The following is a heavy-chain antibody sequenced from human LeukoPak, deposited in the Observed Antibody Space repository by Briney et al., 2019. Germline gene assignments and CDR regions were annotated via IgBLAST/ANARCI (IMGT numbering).Heavy chain of an antibody. D-gene: IGHD3-16*02. CDR2: INPSGGST. J-gene: IGHJ3*02. CDR3: ARWRGNYDYVWGSYRNDAFDI. V-gene: IGHV1-46*01. Sequence: ASVKVSCKASGYTFTSYYMHWVRQAPGQGLEWMGIINPSGGSTSYAQKFQGRVTMTRDTSTGTVYMELSSLRSEDTAVYYCARWRGNYDYVWGSYRNDAFDIWGQGTMVTVSS. CDR1: GYTFTSYY.